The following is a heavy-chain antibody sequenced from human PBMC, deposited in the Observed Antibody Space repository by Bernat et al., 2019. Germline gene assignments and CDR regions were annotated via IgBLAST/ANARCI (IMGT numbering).Heavy chain of an antibody. V-gene: IGHV3-74*01. CDR1: GFRFSDNW. CDR3: ATINFPGY. D-gene: IGHD2-21*01. J-gene: IGHJ4*02. CDR2: INNDGSAT. Sequence: EVQLVESGGGLVQPGGSLRLSCAASGFRFSDNWMHWVRQAPGEGLVWVSRINNDGSATYYADYVAGRFTISRDNAKNTLYLQMNSLRAEDTAIYYCATINFPGYWGQGALVTVSS.